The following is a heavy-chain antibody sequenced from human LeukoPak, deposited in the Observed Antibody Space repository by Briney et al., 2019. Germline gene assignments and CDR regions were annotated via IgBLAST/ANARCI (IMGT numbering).Heavy chain of an antibody. V-gene: IGHV3-64*01. CDR2: ISSNGGST. CDR3: ARGSDYGDYVVDY. D-gene: IGHD4-17*01. CDR1: GFTFSSYA. J-gene: IGHJ4*02. Sequence: GGSLRLSCAASGFTFSSYAMHWVRQAPGKGLEYVSAISSNGGSTYYANSVKGRFTISRDNSKNTLYLQMGSLRAEDMAVYYCARGSDYGDYVVDYWGQGTLVTVSS.